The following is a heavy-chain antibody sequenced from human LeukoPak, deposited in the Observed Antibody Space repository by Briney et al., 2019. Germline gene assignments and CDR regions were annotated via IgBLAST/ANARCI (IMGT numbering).Heavy chain of an antibody. CDR3: AKDQYQDAFDI. D-gene: IGHD2-2*01. V-gene: IGHV3-30*02. CDR1: GFSLSSYG. Sequence: GGSLRLSCAASGFSLSSYGMGWARQAPSKGLEGVAFIWYDGSNKYYAGSVKGRFTISRHNSKNTLYLQMNSLRAEDTAVYYCAKDQYQDAFDIWGQGTMVTVSS. J-gene: IGHJ3*02. CDR2: IWYDGSNK.